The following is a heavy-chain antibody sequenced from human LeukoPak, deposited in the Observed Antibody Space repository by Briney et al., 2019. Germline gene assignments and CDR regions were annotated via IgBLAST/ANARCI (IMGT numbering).Heavy chain of an antibody. CDR1: GYTFTSYG. V-gene: IGHV1-2*02. D-gene: IGHD3-9*01. CDR2: INPNSGGT. Sequence: GASVKVSCKASGYTFTSYGISWARQAPGQGLEWMGWINPNSGGTNYAQKFQGRVTMTRDTSISTAYMELSRLRSDDTAVYYCARGAYYDILTGYHNYWGQGTLVTVSS. CDR3: ARGAYYDILTGYHNY. J-gene: IGHJ4*02.